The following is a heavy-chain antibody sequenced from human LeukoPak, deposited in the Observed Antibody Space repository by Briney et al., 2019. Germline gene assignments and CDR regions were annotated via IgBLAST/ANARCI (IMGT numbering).Heavy chain of an antibody. Sequence: HWVRQAPGKGLEYVSAISSNGGSTYYADSVKGRFTISRDNSKNTLYLQMGSLRAEDTAVYYCVKDLVHYDILTGQGAFDIWGQGTMVTVSS. CDR3: VKDLVHYDILTGQGAFDI. J-gene: IGHJ3*02. D-gene: IGHD3-9*01. CDR2: ISSNGGST. V-gene: IGHV3-64D*06.